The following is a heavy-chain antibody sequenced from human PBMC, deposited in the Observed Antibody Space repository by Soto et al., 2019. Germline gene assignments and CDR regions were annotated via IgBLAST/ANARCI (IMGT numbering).Heavy chain of an antibody. D-gene: IGHD6-6*01. J-gene: IGHJ4*02. Sequence: ASVKVSCKASGYTFTGYYMHRVRQAPGQGLEWMGWINPNSGGTNYAQKFQGRVTMTRDTSISTAYMELSRLRSDDTAVYYCARNRYSISSNFDYWGQGTLVTVSP. CDR2: INPNSGGT. V-gene: IGHV1-2*02. CDR3: ARNRYSISSNFDY. CDR1: GYTFTGYY.